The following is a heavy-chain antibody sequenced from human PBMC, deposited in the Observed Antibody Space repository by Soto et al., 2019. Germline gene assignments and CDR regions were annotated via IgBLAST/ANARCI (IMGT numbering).Heavy chain of an antibody. CDR1: GFTFSSYW. J-gene: IGHJ4*02. V-gene: IGHV3-7*01. Sequence: GGSLRLSCAASGFTFSSYWMSWVRQAPGKGLEWVANIKQDGSEKYYVDSVKGRFTISRDNSKNTLYLQMNSLRAEDTAVYYCAREEEYCSGGSCYSIDYWGQGTLVTVSS. CDR2: IKQDGSEK. CDR3: AREEEYCSGGSCYSIDY. D-gene: IGHD2-15*01.